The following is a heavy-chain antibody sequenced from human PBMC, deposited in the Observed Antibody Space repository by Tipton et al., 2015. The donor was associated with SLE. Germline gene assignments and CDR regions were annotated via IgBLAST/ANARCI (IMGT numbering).Heavy chain of an antibody. D-gene: IGHD3-16*01. J-gene: IGHJ6*02. CDR2: IYNSGST. CDR3: ARAPEGDLGGMDV. V-gene: IGHV4-59*01. Sequence: TLSLTCTVSGGAIRSYFWSWIRQSPGKGLEWIGYIYNSGSTVYNPSLKSRVTISVDTSKNQFSLKLRSLTAADTAVYYCARAPEGDLGGMDVWGQGTPVTVSS. CDR1: GGAIRSYF.